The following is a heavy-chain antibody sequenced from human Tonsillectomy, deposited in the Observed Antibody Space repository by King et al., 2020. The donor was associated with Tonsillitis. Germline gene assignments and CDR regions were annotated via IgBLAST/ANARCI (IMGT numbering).Heavy chain of an antibody. CDR1: GGSISSSSYY. V-gene: IGHV4-39*01. D-gene: IGHD5-12*01. CDR2: IYYSGST. CDR3: ARRGSGYGGYFDY. Sequence: QLQESGPGLVKPSETLSLTCTVSGGSISSSSYYWGWIRQPPGKGLEWIGSIYYSGSTYYNPSLKSRVTISVETAKNQFSLKLSSVTAADTAVYFCARRGSGYGGYFDYWGQGTLVTVSS. J-gene: IGHJ4*02.